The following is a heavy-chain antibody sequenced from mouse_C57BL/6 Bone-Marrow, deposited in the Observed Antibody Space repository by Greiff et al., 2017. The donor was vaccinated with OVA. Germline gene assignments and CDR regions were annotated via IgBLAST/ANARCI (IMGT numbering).Heavy chain of an antibody. Sequence: QVQLQQPGAELVRPGTSVKLSCKASGYTFTSYWMHWVKQRPGQGLEWIGVIDPSDSYTNYNQKFKGKATLTVDTSSSTAYMQLSSLTSEDSAVYYCASHYGSSYCWYFDVWGTGTTVTVSS. CDR2: IDPSDSYT. V-gene: IGHV1-59*01. CDR1: GYTFTSYW. CDR3: ASHYGSSYCWYFDV. J-gene: IGHJ1*03. D-gene: IGHD1-1*01.